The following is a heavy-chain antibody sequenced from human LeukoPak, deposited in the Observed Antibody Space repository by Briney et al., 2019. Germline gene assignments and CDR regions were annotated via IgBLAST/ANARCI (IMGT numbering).Heavy chain of an antibody. D-gene: IGHD4/OR15-4a*01. J-gene: IGHJ4*02. CDR1: GFTFSSYS. V-gene: IGHV3-21*01. Sequence: GGSLRLSCAASGFTFSSYSMNWVRQAPGMGLEWVSSISSSTTYIYYADSVKGRFTISRDNTKNSLYLQMNGLRAEDTAVYYCARFQGAHYWGQGTLLTVSS. CDR2: ISSSTTYI. CDR3: ARFQGAHY.